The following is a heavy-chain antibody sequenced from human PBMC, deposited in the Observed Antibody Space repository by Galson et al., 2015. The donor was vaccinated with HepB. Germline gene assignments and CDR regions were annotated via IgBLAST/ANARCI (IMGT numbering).Heavy chain of an antibody. J-gene: IGHJ4*02. CDR2: ITNQGAAT. D-gene: IGHD3-10*01. CDR3: ARQIPELTVADF. V-gene: IGHV3-23*01. CDR1: GFTFRNSA. Sequence: SLRLSCAASGFTFRNSAMTWVRQAPGTPPEWVSSITNQGAATRYADSVEGLFTISRDTAENTLYLQVNSLRAGETAVYYCARQIPELTVADFWGLGTLVTVSS.